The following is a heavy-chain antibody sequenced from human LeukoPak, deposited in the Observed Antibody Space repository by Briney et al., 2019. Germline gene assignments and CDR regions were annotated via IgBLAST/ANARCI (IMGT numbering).Heavy chain of an antibody. Sequence: QPGGSLRLSCAASGITFNMFWMSWVRQVPGKGLEWVASITNNNGKTYYADSVKGRFTISRDESENTVYLQMNSLRAEDTAVYYCAKDHPSSGWPTFEYWGQGTLVTASP. CDR3: AKDHPSSGWPTFEY. CDR2: ITNNNGKT. J-gene: IGHJ4*02. CDR1: GITFNMFW. D-gene: IGHD6-19*01. V-gene: IGHV3-23*01.